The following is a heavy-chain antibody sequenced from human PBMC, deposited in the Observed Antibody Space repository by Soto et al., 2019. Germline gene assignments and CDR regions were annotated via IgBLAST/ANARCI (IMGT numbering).Heavy chain of an antibody. CDR3: ARQMSGPIHHFGWLSPLTY. J-gene: IGHJ4*02. CDR1: GDSITIHDFY. Sequence: SETLSLTCSVSGDSITIHDFYWGLIRRPPXQXXEWIGTIYNTGENFYNPPIESRLTMYLEASKNQFYMRMTYVTAEDAAVYLCARQMSGPIHHFGWLSPLTYWGQGTQVTVSS. V-gene: IGHV4-39*01. CDR2: IYNTGEN. D-gene: IGHD3-9*01.